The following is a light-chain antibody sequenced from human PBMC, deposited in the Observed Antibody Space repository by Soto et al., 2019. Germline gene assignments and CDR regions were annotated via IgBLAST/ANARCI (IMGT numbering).Light chain of an antibody. CDR3: CSYAGSYSLYV. V-gene: IGLV2-11*01. CDR2: DVS. Sequence: QAVVTQPRSVSGSPGQSVTISCTGTSSDVGGYNYVSWYQQHPGKAPKLIIYDVSERPSGVPDRFSGSKSGNTASLTISGLQAEDEADYYCCSYAGSYSLYVFGTGTKLTVL. CDR1: SSDVGGYNY. J-gene: IGLJ1*01.